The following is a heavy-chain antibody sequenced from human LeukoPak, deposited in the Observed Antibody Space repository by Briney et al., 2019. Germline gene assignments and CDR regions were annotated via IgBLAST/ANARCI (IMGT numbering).Heavy chain of an antibody. CDR3: ARLTMVRGVIYGADWYFDL. V-gene: IGHV4-59*08. CDR1: GGSISSYF. J-gene: IGHJ2*01. Sequence: SETLSLTCTVSGGSISSYFWSWMRQPPGKGLERIGYIYYSGSTNYNPSLKSRVTISVDTSKNRISLKLNSVTAADTAVYYCARLTMVRGVIYGADWYFDLWGRGTLVTVSS. CDR2: IYYSGST. D-gene: IGHD3-10*01.